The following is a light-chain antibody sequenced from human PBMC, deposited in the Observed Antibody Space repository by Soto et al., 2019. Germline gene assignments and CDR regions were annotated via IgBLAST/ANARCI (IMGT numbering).Light chain of an antibody. V-gene: IGKV1-5*01. J-gene: IGKJ1*01. Sequence: DIQMTQSPSSLSASVGGRVSITCRASQSIVTYLNWYLQKPGKAPKLLIYDASSLESGVPSRFSGSGSGTEVTLTISSLQPDDFATYDCQQYNSYSRTFGQGTQVDIK. CDR2: DAS. CDR3: QQYNSYSRT. CDR1: QSIVTY.